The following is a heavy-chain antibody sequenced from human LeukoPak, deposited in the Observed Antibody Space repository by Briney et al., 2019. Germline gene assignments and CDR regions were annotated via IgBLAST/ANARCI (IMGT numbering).Heavy chain of an antibody. V-gene: IGHV4-31*03. D-gene: IGHD3-22*01. CDR3: ARDMPPYDSSGRDAFDI. CDR2: IYYSGST. CDR1: GGSISSSGYY. Sequence: PSQTLSLTCTVSGGSISSSGYYWSWIRQHPGKGLEWIGYIYYSGSTYYNPSLKSRVTISVDTSKNQFSLKLSSVTAADTAVYYCARDMPPYDSSGRDAFDIWGQGTMVTVSS. J-gene: IGHJ3*02.